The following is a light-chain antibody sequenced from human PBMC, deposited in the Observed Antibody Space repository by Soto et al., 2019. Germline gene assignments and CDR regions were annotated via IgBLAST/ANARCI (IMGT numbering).Light chain of an antibody. J-gene: IGKJ4*01. V-gene: IGKV1-9*01. CDR3: LQLNSFPLT. CDR1: QGLSSY. CDR2: AAS. Sequence: DIQLTQSPSFLSASVGDRVTITCRASQGLSSYLAWYQQKPGKVPKLLIYAASTLQSWVPSRFSGSGSGTEFTLTISSLQPEDFAIYYCLQLNSFPLTFGGGTKVEIK.